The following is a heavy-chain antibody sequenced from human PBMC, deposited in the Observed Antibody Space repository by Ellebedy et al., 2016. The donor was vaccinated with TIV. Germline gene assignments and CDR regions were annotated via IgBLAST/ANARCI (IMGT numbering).Heavy chain of an antibody. CDR1: GFTFSDYY. V-gene: IGHV3-11*06. Sequence: PGGSLRLSCAASGFTFSDYYMSWIRQAPGKGLKWVSYISSSSSYTNYADSVKGRFTISRDNAKNSLYLQMNSLRAEDTAVYYCARDGDYGLNWYFDLWGRGTLVTVSS. CDR2: ISSSSSYT. D-gene: IGHD4-17*01. CDR3: ARDGDYGLNWYFDL. J-gene: IGHJ2*01.